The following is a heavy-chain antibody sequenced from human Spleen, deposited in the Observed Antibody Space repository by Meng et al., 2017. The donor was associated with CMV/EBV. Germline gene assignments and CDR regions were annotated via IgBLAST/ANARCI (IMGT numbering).Heavy chain of an antibody. V-gene: IGHV3-23*01. CDR1: GFTFSIYA. Sequence: GESLKISCEASGFTFSIYAMSWVRQAPGKGLEWVSAISGSDPSTSYADSVRGRFTVSRDNSKNTLFLQMNSLSAEDTAVYYCARQTEKLGYCTVSTCYTYYAMDVWGQGTTVTVSS. D-gene: IGHD2-8*02. J-gene: IGHJ6*02. CDR2: ISGSDPST. CDR3: ARQTEKLGYCTVSTCYTYYAMDV.